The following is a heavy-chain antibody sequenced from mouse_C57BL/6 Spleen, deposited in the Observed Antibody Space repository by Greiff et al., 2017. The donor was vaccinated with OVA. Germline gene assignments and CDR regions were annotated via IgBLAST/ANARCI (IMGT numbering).Heavy chain of an antibody. CDR1: GYTFTDYN. CDR3: ARVSNWEVDY. Sequence: EVQLVESGPELVKPGASVKMSCKASGYTFTDYNMHWVKQSHGKSLEWIGYINPNNGGTSYNQKFKGKATLTVNKSSSTAYMELRSLTSEDSAVYYCARVSNWEVDYWGQGTTLTVSS. V-gene: IGHV1-22*01. J-gene: IGHJ2*01. CDR2: INPNNGGT. D-gene: IGHD4-1*01.